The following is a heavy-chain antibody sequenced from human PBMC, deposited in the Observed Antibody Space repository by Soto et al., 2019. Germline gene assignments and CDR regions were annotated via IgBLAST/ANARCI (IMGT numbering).Heavy chain of an antibody. CDR2: ISGSGSST. D-gene: IGHD6-19*01. CDR1: GFTFSSYV. CDR3: AKGSSGWYERFDY. V-gene: IGHV3-23*01. Sequence: EVPLLESGGGLVQPGGSLRLSCAASGFTFSSYVMNWVRQAPGKGLEWVSAISGSGSSTYYADSVKGRFTISRDNSKNTLYLQMNSLRAEDTAVYYCAKGSSGWYERFDYWGQGTLVTVSS. J-gene: IGHJ4*02.